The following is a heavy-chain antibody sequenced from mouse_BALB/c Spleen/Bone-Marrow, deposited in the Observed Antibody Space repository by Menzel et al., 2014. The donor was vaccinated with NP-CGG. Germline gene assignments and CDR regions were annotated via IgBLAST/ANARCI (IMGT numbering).Heavy chain of an antibody. Sequence: EVKLMESGGGLVKPGGSLKLSCAASGFTLSSYAMSWVRQSPDKRLEWVAEISSGGSYTYYPDTVTGRFTISRDNAKNTLYLEMSSLRSEDTAMYYCASGDVYFAYWGQGTLVTVSA. CDR3: ASGDVYFAY. CDR2: ISSGGSYT. V-gene: IGHV5-9-4*01. J-gene: IGHJ3*01. CDR1: GFTLSSYA.